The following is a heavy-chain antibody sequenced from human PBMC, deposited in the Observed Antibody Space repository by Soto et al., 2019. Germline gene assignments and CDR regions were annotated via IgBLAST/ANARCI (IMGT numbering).Heavy chain of an antibody. V-gene: IGHV3-30*18. CDR1: GFTFSSYG. J-gene: IGHJ4*02. D-gene: IGHD6-19*01. Sequence: QVQLVESGGGVVQPGRSLRLSCAASGFTFSSYGMHWVRQAPGKGLEWVAVISYDGSNKYYADSVKGRFTISRDNSKNTLYLQMNSLRAEDTAVYYCAKDQSARYSSGWYEEYFDYWGQGTLGHRLL. CDR3: AKDQSARYSSGWYEEYFDY. CDR2: ISYDGSNK.